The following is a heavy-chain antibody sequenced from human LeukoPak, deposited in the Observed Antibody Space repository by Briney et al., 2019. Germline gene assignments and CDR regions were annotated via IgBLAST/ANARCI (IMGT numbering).Heavy chain of an antibody. D-gene: IGHD2/OR15-2a*01. V-gene: IGHV3-7*05. CDR2: IKEDGSEK. Sequence: GGSLRLSCAVSGFTFTRYWMQWVRQAPGKGLEWVANIKEDGSEKYYVDSVRGRFTISRDNAKNSLYLQIGSLRADDTAVHYCAREFSQSWDYSRQGTPVTVSS. CDR3: AREFSQSWDY. CDR1: GFTFTRYW. J-gene: IGHJ4*02.